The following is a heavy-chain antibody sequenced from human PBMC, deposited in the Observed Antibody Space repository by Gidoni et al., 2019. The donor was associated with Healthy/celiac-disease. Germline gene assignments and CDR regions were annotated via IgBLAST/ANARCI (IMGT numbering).Heavy chain of an antibody. Sequence: EVQLLESGGGLVQPGGSLRLSCSASGFPFSRYAMSWVRQAPGKGLEWVSAISGSGGSTYYADSVKGRFTISRDNSKNTLYLQMNSLRAEDTAVYYCAKDRGDGYNWGYYYGMDVWGQGTTVTVSS. V-gene: IGHV3-23*01. D-gene: IGHD5-12*01. CDR3: AKDRGDGYNWGYYYGMDV. J-gene: IGHJ6*02. CDR1: GFPFSRYA. CDR2: ISGSGGST.